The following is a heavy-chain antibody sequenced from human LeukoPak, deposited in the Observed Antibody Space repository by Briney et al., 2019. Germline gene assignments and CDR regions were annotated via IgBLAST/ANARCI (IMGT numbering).Heavy chain of an antibody. CDR2: ISASGSAT. CDR1: GFTFRSYA. CDR3: AKLASSTNSNSGLDS. D-gene: IGHD2-2*01. V-gene: IGHV3-23*01. Sequence: GGSLRLSCAASGFTFRSYAMTWVRQAPGKGLEWVSSISASGSATYYADSVKGRFTISRDNSKNTLSLQMNGLRAEDTALYYCAKLASSTNSNSGLDSWGQGTLVTVSS. J-gene: IGHJ4*02.